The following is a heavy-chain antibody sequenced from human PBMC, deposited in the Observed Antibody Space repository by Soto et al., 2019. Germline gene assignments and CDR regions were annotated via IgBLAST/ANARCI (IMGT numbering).Heavy chain of an antibody. CDR2: MSYSGST. D-gene: IGHD4-17*01. Sequence: LSLTCTVSGGSISSYDYYWSWTRQHPAKGLEWIGYMSYSGSTYYNPSLRSRVTISIDTSKNQYSLNLASVTAADTAVYFCARPFYARASRDNWFDPWGQGTLVTVSS. V-gene: IGHV4-31*03. CDR1: GGSISSYDYY. CDR3: ARPFYARASRDNWFDP. J-gene: IGHJ5*02.